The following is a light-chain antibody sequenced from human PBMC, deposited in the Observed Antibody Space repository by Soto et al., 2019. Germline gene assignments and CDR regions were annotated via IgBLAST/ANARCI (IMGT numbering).Light chain of an antibody. Sequence: EAVLTKSPGTLSLSPGEGATLSCRASQSVSTTYLGWYQQRPGQAPRLLIYGASSRATGIPARFSGSGSGTDFTLTISSLEPEDFAVYYCHRRSNWPGELTFGGGTKV. CDR1: QSVSTTY. CDR3: HRRSNWPGELT. J-gene: IGKJ4*01. CDR2: GAS. V-gene: IGKV3D-20*02.